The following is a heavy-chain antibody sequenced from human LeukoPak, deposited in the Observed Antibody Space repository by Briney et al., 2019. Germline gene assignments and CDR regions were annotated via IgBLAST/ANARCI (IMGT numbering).Heavy chain of an antibody. CDR1: GYSFTNYW. CDR2: IYPGDSDT. D-gene: IGHD3-10*01. Sequence: GESLKISCKGSGYSFTNYWIGWVRQMPGKGPEWMGIIYPGDSDTRYNPSFQGQVTISADKSISTAYLQWNSLKASDTAIYFCSKPFGASGNYSPPFYFWGQGTLVTVSS. CDR3: SKPFGASGNYSPPFYF. V-gene: IGHV5-51*01. J-gene: IGHJ4*02.